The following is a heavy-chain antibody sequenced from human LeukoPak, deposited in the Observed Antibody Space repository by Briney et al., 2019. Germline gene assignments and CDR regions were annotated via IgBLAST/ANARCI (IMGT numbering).Heavy chain of an antibody. V-gene: IGHV1-2*02. D-gene: IGHD6-19*01. Sequence: ASVTVSCKASGYTFTGYYMHWVRQAPGQGLEWMGWINPNSGGTNYAQKFQGRVTMTRDTSISTAYMELSRLRSDDTAVYYCARSGPSGVAGRAGWFDPWGQGTLVTVSS. CDR3: ARSGPSGVAGRAGWFDP. CDR1: GYTFTGYY. CDR2: INPNSGGT. J-gene: IGHJ5*02.